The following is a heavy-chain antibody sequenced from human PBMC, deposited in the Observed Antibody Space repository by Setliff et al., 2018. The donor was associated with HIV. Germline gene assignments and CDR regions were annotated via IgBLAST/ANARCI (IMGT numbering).Heavy chain of an antibody. J-gene: IGHJ4*02. CDR2: IGGHGDGST. V-gene: IGHV3-23*01. CDR3: ARGGRPPSSIAVAAGLFDY. Sequence: LRLSCAATGFTFSTYAMSWVRQAPGKGLEWVSTIGGHGDGSTYYADSVKGRFTISRDNSKNTLYLQMNSLRAEDTAVYYCARGGRPPSSIAVAAGLFDYWGQGTLVTVSS. CDR1: GFTFSTYA. D-gene: IGHD6-19*01.